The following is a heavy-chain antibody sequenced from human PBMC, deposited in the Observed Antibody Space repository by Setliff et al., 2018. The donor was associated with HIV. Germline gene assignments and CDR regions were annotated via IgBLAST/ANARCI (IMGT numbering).Heavy chain of an antibody. CDR1: GGSISSYY. V-gene: IGHV4-59*08. Sequence: SETLSLTCTVSGGSISSYYWSWVRQPPGKGLEWIGYIYYSGNTHYNPSLKSRVTMSVDTSKNQFSLKLSAGTAADTAVYYCASSRGRYYGSVRAFDIWGQGTMVTVSS. J-gene: IGHJ3*02. D-gene: IGHD3-10*01. CDR3: ASSRGRYYGSVRAFDI. CDR2: IYYSGNT.